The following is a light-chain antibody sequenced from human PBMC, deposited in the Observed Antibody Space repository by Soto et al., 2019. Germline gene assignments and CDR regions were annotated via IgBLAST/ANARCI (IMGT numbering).Light chain of an antibody. Sequence: ENVLTQSPGSLSCSPGDRATLSCRASQSFSSSYLAWYQQKPGQAPRLLIYGASIRATGIPDRFSGSGSGTDFTLTISRLEPEDFPVYYCQQYHTSPITFGQGTRLDIX. CDR3: QQYHTSPIT. J-gene: IGKJ5*01. CDR2: GAS. CDR1: QSFSSSY. V-gene: IGKV3-20*01.